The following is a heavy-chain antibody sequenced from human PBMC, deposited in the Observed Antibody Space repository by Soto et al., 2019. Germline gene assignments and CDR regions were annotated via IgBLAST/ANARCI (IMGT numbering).Heavy chain of an antibody. CDR3: ARPLWRDDYNWGYFDL. Sequence: QVQLVESGGGVVQPGRSLRLSCAASGFTFSSYAMHWVRQAPGKGLEWVAVISYDGSNKYYADSVKGRFTISRDNSKNTLYLQMSSLRGEDTAVYYCARPLWRDDYNWGYFDLWGRGTLVTVSS. J-gene: IGHJ2*01. CDR2: ISYDGSNK. V-gene: IGHV3-30-3*01. D-gene: IGHD4-4*01. CDR1: GFTFSSYA.